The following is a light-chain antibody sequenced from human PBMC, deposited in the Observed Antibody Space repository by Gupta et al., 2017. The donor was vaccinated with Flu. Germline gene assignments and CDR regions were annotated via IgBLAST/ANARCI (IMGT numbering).Light chain of an antibody. CDR3: QHYCDSVPKT. V-gene: IGKV3-20*01. Sequence: IVLTQSPGTLSLSPGERATLSCRASQSISNSFLAWYQQRPGQSPRLLIHGASSRATGIPDRFSGSGSGTDFTLTISRREPEDFAVYYCQHYCDSVPKTFGPGTKVEIK. CDR2: GAS. J-gene: IGKJ1*01. CDR1: QSISNSF.